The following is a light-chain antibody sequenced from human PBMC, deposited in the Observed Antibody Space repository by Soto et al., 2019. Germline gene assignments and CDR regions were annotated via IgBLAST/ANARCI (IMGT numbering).Light chain of an antibody. CDR2: SDN. Sequence: QSVLTQPPSTSGTPGQSVTISCSGSTSNIGSNTVNWYQHLTGTAPKLLIHSDNQRPSGVPDRFSGSKSGASASLAIRGLQSEDEADYYCSTWDDSLNSWVFGGGTKLTVL. CDR1: TSNIGSNT. CDR3: STWDDSLNSWV. J-gene: IGLJ3*02. V-gene: IGLV1-44*01.